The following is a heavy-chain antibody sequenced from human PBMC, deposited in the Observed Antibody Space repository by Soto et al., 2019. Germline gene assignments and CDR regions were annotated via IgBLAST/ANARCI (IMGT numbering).Heavy chain of an antibody. V-gene: IGHV3-23*01. Sequence: GGSLRLSCAASGSTFSSYAMSWVRQAPGKGLEWVSAISGSGGSTYYADSVKGRFTISRDNSKNTLYLQMNSLRAEDTAVYYCAKDQTSTVTTLDYWGQGTLVTVSS. J-gene: IGHJ4*02. CDR2: ISGSGGST. CDR1: GSTFSSYA. D-gene: IGHD4-17*01. CDR3: AKDQTSTVTTLDY.